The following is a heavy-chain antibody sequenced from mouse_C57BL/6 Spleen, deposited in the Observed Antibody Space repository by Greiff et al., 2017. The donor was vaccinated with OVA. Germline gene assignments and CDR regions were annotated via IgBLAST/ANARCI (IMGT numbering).Heavy chain of an antibody. CDR3: ARDRGYYGNYDAMDY. V-gene: IGHV5-4*01. CDR1: GFTFSSYA. J-gene: IGHJ4*01. CDR2: ISDGGSYT. D-gene: IGHD2-1*01. Sequence: EVHLVESGGGLVKPGGSLKLSCAASGFTFSSYAMSWVRQTPEKRLEWVATISDGGSYTYYPDNVKGRFTISRDNAKNNLYLQMSHLKSEDTAMYYCARDRGYYGNYDAMDYWGQGTSVTVSS.